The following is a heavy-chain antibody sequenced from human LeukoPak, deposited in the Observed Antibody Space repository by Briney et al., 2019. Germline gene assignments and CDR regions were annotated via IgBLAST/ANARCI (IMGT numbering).Heavy chain of an antibody. J-gene: IGHJ4*02. CDR1: GFTFSSYA. D-gene: IGHD6-13*01. CDR2: ISDSDGST. V-gene: IGHV3-23*01. Sequence: GGSLRLSCGASGFTFSSYAMSWVRQAPGKGLEWVSSISDSDGSTYYADSVKGRFTISRDNSHNTLSLQMHSLRAEDTAVYYCAKPGEGAAAGRPLYHFDYWGQGTLVTVSS. CDR3: AKPGEGAAAGRPLYHFDY.